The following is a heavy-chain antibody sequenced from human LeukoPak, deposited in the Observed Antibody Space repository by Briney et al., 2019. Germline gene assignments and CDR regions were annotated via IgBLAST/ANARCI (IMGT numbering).Heavy chain of an antibody. Sequence: SETLSLTCSVSGGSMSSGSYYWSWIRQPAGKGLEWIGRIYSSGSTNYNPSLQSRVTISLDTSKDQCSLKMSSVTAADTAVYYCVRDIELWGQGTLVTVSS. D-gene: IGHD1-26*01. CDR1: GGSMSSGSYY. J-gene: IGHJ4*02. V-gene: IGHV4-61*02. CDR2: IYSSGST. CDR3: VRDIEL.